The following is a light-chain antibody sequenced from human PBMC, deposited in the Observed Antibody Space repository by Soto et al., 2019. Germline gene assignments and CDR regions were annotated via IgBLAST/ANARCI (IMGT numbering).Light chain of an antibody. J-gene: IGKJ4*01. CDR1: QDINNF. CDR2: DAS. Sequence: DIQMTQSPSSLSASVGDRVTITCEASQDINNFLNWYQQKPGKAPSLLIYDASTLATGVPPRFSGRGSGTEFTFTISSLQPEDIATYFCQHYDDLPLTFGGGTRVEIK. V-gene: IGKV1-33*01. CDR3: QHYDDLPLT.